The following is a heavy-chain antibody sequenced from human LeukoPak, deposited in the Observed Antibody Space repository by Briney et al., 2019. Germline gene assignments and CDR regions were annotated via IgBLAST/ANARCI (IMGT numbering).Heavy chain of an antibody. V-gene: IGHV1-2*02. D-gene: IGHD2-8*01. CDR3: ARDQNIVLMVYAIY. CDR2: INPNSGGT. Sequence: ASVKVSCTASGYTFTGYYMHWVRPAPGQGLEWMGWINPNSGGTNYAQKFQGRVTMTRDTSISTAYMELSRLRSDDTAVYYCARDQNIVLMVYAIYWGQGTLVTVSS. J-gene: IGHJ4*02. CDR1: GYTFTGYY.